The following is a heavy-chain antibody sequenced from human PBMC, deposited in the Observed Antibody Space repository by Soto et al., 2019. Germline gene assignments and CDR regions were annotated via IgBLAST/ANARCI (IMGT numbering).Heavy chain of an antibody. CDR1: GFTFSTYA. J-gene: IGHJ6*02. D-gene: IGHD3-3*01. V-gene: IGHV3-30-3*01. CDR2: ISYDEVNK. CDR3: ARCRKSGYYRDYYYYYGMDV. Sequence: GGSLRLSCAASGFTFSTYALHWVRQAPGKGLEWVAAISYDEVNKYYADSVKGRFTISRDNSKNTLYLQMDSLRAEDTAVYYCARCRKSGYYRDYYYYYGMDVWGQGTTVTVSS.